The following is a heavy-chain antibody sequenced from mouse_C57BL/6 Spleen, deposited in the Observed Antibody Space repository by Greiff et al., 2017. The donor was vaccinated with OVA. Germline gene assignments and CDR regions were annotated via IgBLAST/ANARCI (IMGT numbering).Heavy chain of an antibody. D-gene: IGHD2-3*01. Sequence: QVHVKQSGPELVKPGASVKLSCKASGYTFTSYDINWVKQRPGQGLEWIGWIYPRDGSTKYNEKFKGKATLTVDTSSSTAYMELHSLTSEDSAVYFCAREDGYNAMDYWGQGTSVTVSS. CDR1: GYTFTSYD. V-gene: IGHV1-85*01. CDR3: AREDGYNAMDY. J-gene: IGHJ4*01. CDR2: IYPRDGST.